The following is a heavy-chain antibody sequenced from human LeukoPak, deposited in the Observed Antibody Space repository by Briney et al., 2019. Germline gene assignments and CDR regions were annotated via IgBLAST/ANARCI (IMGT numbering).Heavy chain of an antibody. CDR1: GFTFSSYA. CDR2: IKEDGSET. D-gene: IGHD5-24*01. V-gene: IGHV3-7*01. CDR3: ARETPRRGETRDGYR. J-gene: IGHJ4*02. Sequence: GGSLGLSCAASGFTFSSYAMNWVRQVPGKGLECLANIKEDGSETYYADPVKGRFTISRDNPKNLLFLQINSLRVEDTAVYYCARETPRRGETRDGYRWGRGTVVTVSS.